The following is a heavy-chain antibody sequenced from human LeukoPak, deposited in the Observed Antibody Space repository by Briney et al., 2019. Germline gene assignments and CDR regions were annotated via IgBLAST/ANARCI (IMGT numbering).Heavy chain of an antibody. Sequence: GGSLRLSCAASGFTFSSYAMHWVRQAPGKGLEWVAVISYDGSNKYYADSVKGRFTISRDNSKNTLYLQMNSLRAEDTAVYYCARAGRGYSYGPDYWGQGILVTVSS. CDR2: ISYDGSNK. CDR1: GFTFSSYA. CDR3: ARAGRGYSYGPDY. J-gene: IGHJ4*02. D-gene: IGHD5-18*01. V-gene: IGHV3-30-3*01.